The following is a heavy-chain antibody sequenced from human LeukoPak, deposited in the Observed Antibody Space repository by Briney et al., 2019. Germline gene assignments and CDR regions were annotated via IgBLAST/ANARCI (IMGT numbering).Heavy chain of an antibody. CDR1: GFTFSSYA. CDR3: AKGMGGNWDY. Sequence: PRGSLRPSCAASGFTFSSYAMSWVRQAPGKGLEWVSGIAGSGGSAYYADSVKGRFTISRDNYKNTLYLQMNSLRAEDTAVYYCAKGMGGNWDYWGQGTLVTVSS. V-gene: IGHV3-23*01. D-gene: IGHD4-23*01. CDR2: IAGSGGSA. J-gene: IGHJ4*02.